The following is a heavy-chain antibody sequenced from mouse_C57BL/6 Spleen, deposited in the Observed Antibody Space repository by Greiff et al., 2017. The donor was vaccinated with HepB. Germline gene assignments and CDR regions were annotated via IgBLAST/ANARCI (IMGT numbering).Heavy chain of an antibody. CDR2: IDPANGNT. Sequence: VHVKQSVAELVRPGASVKLSCTASGFNIKNSYMHWVKQRPEQGLEWIGRIDPANGNTKYAPKFQGKATITADTSSNTDYLQLSSLTSEDTAIYCCAPALQRLGGFAYWGQGTLVTVSA. CDR1: GFNIKNSY. V-gene: IGHV14-3*01. J-gene: IGHJ3*01. D-gene: IGHD1-1*01. CDR3: APALQRLGGFAY.